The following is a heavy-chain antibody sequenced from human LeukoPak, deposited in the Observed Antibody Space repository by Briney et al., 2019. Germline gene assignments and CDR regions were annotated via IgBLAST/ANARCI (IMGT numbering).Heavy chain of an antibody. CDR1: GFTFSDYY. Sequence: GGSLRLSCAASGFTFSDYYMSWIRQAPGKGLEWVSSISSSSSYIYYADSVKGRFTISRDNAKNSLYLQMNSLRAEDTAVYYCARALLWFGESPFDYWGQGTLVTVSS. J-gene: IGHJ4*02. V-gene: IGHV3-11*06. CDR2: ISSSSSYI. CDR3: ARALLWFGESPFDY. D-gene: IGHD3-10*01.